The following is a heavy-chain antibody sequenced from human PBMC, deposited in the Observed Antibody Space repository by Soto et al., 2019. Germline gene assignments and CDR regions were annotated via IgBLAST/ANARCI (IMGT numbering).Heavy chain of an antibody. CDR3: ARRGQPRTDYYYGMDV. CDR2: IYPGDSDT. Sequence: PGESLKISCKGSGYKFSSYWVGWARQMPGKGLEWMGIIYPGDSDTRYSPSFKGQVTISADKSISTAYLQWSSLKASDTAMYYCARRGQPRTDYYYGMDVWGQGTTVTVSS. V-gene: IGHV5-51*01. CDR1: GYKFSSYW. D-gene: IGHD5-18*01. J-gene: IGHJ6*02.